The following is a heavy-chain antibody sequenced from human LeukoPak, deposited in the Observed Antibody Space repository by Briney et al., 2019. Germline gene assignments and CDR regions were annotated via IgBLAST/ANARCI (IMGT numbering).Heavy chain of an antibody. D-gene: IGHD1-7*01. CDR3: ARVLSGSTRFYYYYYMDV. V-gene: IGHV4-59*01. CDR1: GGSISSYY. Sequence: PSETLSLTCTVSGGSISSYYWSWIRQPPGKGLEWIGYIYYSGSTNYSPSLKSRVTISVDTSKNQFSLKLSSVTAADTAVYYCARVLSGSTRFYYYYYMDVWGKGTTVTISS. CDR2: IYYSGST. J-gene: IGHJ6*03.